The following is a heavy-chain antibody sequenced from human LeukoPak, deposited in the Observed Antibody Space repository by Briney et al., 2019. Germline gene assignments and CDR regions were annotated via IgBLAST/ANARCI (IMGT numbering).Heavy chain of an antibody. J-gene: IGHJ6*02. CDR2: ISSNCSSI. CDR3: ARAGQQLVLATHYYYYGMDV. Sequence: PGGSLRLSCAASGFTFSSYEMNWVRQPPGKGLEWVSYISSNCSSIYYLHSVNGRFTISRDNAKNSLYLQMNSVRAEDAAVYYCARAGQQLVLATHYYYYGMDVWGQGTTVTVSS. CDR1: GFTFSSYE. D-gene: IGHD6-13*01. V-gene: IGHV3-48*03.